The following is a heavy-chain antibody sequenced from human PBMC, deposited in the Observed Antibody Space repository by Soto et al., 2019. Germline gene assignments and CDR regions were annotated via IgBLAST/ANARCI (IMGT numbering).Heavy chain of an antibody. D-gene: IGHD4-17*01. CDR2: IYYSGST. Sequence: PETLSLTCTVSGGSISSYYWSWIRQPPGKGLEWIGYIYYSGSTNYNPSLKSRVTISVDTSKNQFSLKLSSVTAADTAVYYCARSEATVLDYWGQGTLVTVSS. V-gene: IGHV4-59*01. CDR1: GGSISSYY. J-gene: IGHJ4*02. CDR3: ARSEATVLDY.